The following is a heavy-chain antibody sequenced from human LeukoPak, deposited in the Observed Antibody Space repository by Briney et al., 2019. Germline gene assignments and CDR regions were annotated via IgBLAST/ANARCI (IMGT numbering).Heavy chain of an antibody. Sequence: SGGSLRLSCAASGFTFSNYWMNWVRQVPGKGPVWVSRVGTDGSSTAYADYVKGRFTISRDNAKNTLYLQMNSLRAEDTAVYYCAREGVGYPDAFDIWGQGTMVTVSS. V-gene: IGHV3-74*01. CDR2: VGTDGSST. J-gene: IGHJ3*02. CDR1: GFTFSNYW. CDR3: AREGVGYPDAFDI. D-gene: IGHD2-15*01.